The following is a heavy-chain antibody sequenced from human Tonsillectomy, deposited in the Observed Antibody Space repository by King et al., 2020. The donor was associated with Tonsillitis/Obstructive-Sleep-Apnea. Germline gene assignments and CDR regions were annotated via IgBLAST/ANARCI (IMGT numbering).Heavy chain of an antibody. V-gene: IGHV4-59*01. CDR3: AREGEDSSGWYNWFDP. Sequence: LQLQESGPGLVKPSETLSLTCTVSGGSISSYYWSWIRQPPGKGLEWIGYIYYSGSTNYNPSLKSRDTISVDTSKNQFSLKLSSVTAADTAVYYCAREGEDSSGWYNWFDPLGQGPLVTVSS. CDR2: IYYSGST. D-gene: IGHD6-19*01. CDR1: GGSISSYY. J-gene: IGHJ5*02.